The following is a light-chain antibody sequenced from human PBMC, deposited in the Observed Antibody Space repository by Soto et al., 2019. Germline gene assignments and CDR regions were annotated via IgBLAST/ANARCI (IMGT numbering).Light chain of an antibody. CDR2: GAS. CDR1: QSVSSN. Sequence: EIEMTQSPVTLSVSPGERATLSCRASQSVSSNLAWYQQKPGQAPRLLIYGASTRATGIPARLSGSGSGTEFSLTISSLQSEDFAVYYCQQYNNWPLTFGGGTKVDIK. V-gene: IGKV3-15*01. CDR3: QQYNNWPLT. J-gene: IGKJ4*01.